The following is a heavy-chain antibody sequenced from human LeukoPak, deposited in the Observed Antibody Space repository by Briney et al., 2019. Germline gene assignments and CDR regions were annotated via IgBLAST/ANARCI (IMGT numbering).Heavy chain of an antibody. D-gene: IGHD3-10*01. J-gene: IGHJ2*01. Sequence: SETLFLTCTVSGGSISSYYWSWIRQPPGKGLEWIGYIYTSGSTNYNPSLKSRVTISVDTSKNQFSLKLSSVTAADTAVYYCARRRAPSITMVRGATNPHPLSIPSSYWYFDLWGRGTLVTVSS. CDR1: GGSISSYY. CDR3: ARRRAPSITMVRGATNPHPLSIPSSYWYFDL. V-gene: IGHV4-4*09. CDR2: IYTSGST.